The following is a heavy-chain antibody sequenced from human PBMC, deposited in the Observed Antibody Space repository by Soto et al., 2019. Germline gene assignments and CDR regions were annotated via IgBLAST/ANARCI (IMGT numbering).Heavy chain of an antibody. Sequence: QVQLVQSGAEVKEPGDSVRVSCEASGYTFTAYYIHWVRQAPGQGLEWMGWINPKFGDTTYAQDFQGRVSMTRDMSISTVYMELSSLTSDGTAIYYCARNMDYYYGRGSGNGHGVWGQGTTVTVFS. J-gene: IGHJ6*02. CDR3: ARNMDYYYGRGSGNGHGV. D-gene: IGHD3-10*02. CDR1: GYTFTAYY. CDR2: INPKFGDT. V-gene: IGHV1-2*02.